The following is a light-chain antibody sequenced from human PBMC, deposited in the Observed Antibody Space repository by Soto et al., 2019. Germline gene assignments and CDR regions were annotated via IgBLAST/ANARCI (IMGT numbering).Light chain of an antibody. Sequence: EIGMTQSPATLSVSTGERATLSCRASQSVSSTLAWYQQKPGQAPRLLIYGASTRATGIPARFSGSGSGTEFTLTISSLQSEDFAVYYCQQYNNWPLSFGGGTKVDIK. CDR1: QSVSST. J-gene: IGKJ4*01. CDR2: GAS. CDR3: QQYNNWPLS. V-gene: IGKV3-15*01.